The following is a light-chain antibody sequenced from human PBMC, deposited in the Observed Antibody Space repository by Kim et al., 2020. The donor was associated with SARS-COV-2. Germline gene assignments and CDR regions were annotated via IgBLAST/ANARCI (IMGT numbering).Light chain of an antibody. Sequence: ELTQPPSTSGTPGQRVTISCSGSSSNIGINYVYWYQQLPGTAPKLLIFRNNQRPSGVPDRFSGSKSGTSASLAISGLRSEDEADYYCAAWDDSLSGWVFGGGTRLTVL. CDR3: AAWDDSLSGWV. CDR1: SSNIGINY. V-gene: IGLV1-47*01. J-gene: IGLJ3*02. CDR2: RNN.